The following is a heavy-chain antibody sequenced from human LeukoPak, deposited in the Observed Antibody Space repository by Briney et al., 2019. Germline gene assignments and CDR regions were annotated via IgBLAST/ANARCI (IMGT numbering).Heavy chain of an antibody. CDR2: ISGDGVST. CDR1: GLPIADFA. CDR3: ARESGKFDY. Sequence: GGSLRLSCVASGLPIADFAMHWARQAPGKGLEWVSLISGDGVSTFYADSVKGRFSISRDNSKNSLSLEMNSLRTEDTAMYYCARESGKFDYWGQGTLVAVSS. J-gene: IGHJ4*02. V-gene: IGHV3-43*02.